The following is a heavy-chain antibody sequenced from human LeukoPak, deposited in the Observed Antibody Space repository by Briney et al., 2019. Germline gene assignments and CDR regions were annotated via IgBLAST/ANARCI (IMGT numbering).Heavy chain of an antibody. CDR2: ISGDGVST. CDR1: GLPIADFA. CDR3: ARESGKFDY. Sequence: GGSLRLSCVASGLPIADFAMHWARQAPGKGLEWVSLISGDGVSTFYADSVKGRFSISRDNSKNSLSLEMNSLRTEDTAMYYCARESGKFDYWGQGTLVAVSS. J-gene: IGHJ4*02. V-gene: IGHV3-43*02.